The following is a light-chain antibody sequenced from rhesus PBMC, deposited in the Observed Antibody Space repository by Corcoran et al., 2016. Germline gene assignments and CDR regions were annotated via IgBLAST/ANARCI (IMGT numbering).Light chain of an antibody. V-gene: IGKV1S11*01. Sequence: DIQMTQSPSSLSASVGDRVTITCRASQGISRSLAWYQQTPGKAPKVLVYGASTRQKGVPPRFSGSGSGTEFTLTIDSLQPDDFVIYFFQHSIRYPLTFGGWTKVELK. CDR2: GAS. CDR1: QGISRS. CDR3: QHSIRYPLT. J-gene: IGKJ4*01.